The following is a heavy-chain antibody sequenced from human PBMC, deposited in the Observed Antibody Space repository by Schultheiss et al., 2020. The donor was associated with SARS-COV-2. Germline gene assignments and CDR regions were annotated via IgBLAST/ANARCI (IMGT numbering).Heavy chain of an antibody. V-gene: IGHV3-30*03. Sequence: GESLKISCAASGFTFSSYGMHWVRQAPGKGLEWVAVISYDGSNKYYADSVKGRFTISRDNSKNTLYLQMNSLRAEDTAVYYCARDPSKYYYGSGSYYPLDYWGQGTLVTVSS. CDR3: ARDPSKYYYGSGSYYPLDY. J-gene: IGHJ4*02. D-gene: IGHD3-10*01. CDR1: GFTFSSYG. CDR2: ISYDGSNK.